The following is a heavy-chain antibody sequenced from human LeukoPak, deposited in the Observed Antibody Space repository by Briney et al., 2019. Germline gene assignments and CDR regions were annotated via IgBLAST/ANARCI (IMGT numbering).Heavy chain of an antibody. D-gene: IGHD2-2*01. CDR1: GGXISSYY. Sequence: PSETLSLTCTVSGGXISSYYCSWIRQPPEKGLEWIGYIYHSGSTNYNPSLKSRVTISVDTSKNQFSLKLSSVTAADTAVYYCARGQRLFDYWGQGTLVTVSS. V-gene: IGHV4-59*01. J-gene: IGHJ4*02. CDR3: ARGQRLFDY. CDR2: IYHSGST.